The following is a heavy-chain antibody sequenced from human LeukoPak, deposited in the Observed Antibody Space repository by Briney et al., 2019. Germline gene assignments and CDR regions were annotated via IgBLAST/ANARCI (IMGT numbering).Heavy chain of an antibody. Sequence: SETLSLTCSVSGGSISHSNYFWSWVRQPPGKGLEWIGEINHSGSTNYNPSLKSRVTISVDTSKNQFSLKLSSVTAADTAVYYCARTDDYRIDYWGQGTLVTVSS. V-gene: IGHV4-39*07. D-gene: IGHD4-11*01. J-gene: IGHJ4*02. CDR3: ARTDDYRIDY. CDR1: GGSISHSNYF. CDR2: INHSGST.